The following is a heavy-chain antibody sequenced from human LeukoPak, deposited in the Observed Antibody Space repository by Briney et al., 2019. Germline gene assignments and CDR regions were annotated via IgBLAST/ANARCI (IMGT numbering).Heavy chain of an antibody. J-gene: IGHJ6*03. CDR2: INWNGGTT. V-gene: IGHV3-20*04. D-gene: IGHD6-13*01. CDR3: ARVAAGSSWYGHYYYYMDV. CDR1: GFTFSSYA. Sequence: GGSLRLSCAASGFTFSSYAMSWVRQAPGKGLEWVSGINWNGGTTGYADSVKGRFTISRDNAKNSLYLQMNSLRAEDTALYYCARVAAGSSWYGHYYYYMDVWGKGTTVTVSS.